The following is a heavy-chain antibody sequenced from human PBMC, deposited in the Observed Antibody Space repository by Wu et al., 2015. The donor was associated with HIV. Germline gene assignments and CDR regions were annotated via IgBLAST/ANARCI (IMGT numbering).Heavy chain of an antibody. J-gene: IGHJ6*02. CDR3: ARVGCFEDYCYYDMDV. CDR1: GYTFTLYG. CDR2: INAHNDKT. Sequence: QVQLVQSGAEVKKPGASVKVSCKASGYTFTLYGIIWVRQAPGQGLECLGWINAHNDKTNYAQKLQGRVTLTTDTPTRTVYMELRSLRSDDTAVYYCARVGCFEDYCYYDMDVWGRRTTVTVSS. V-gene: IGHV1-18*04.